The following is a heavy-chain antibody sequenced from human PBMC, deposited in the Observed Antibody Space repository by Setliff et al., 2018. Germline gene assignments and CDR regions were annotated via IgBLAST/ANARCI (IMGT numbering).Heavy chain of an antibody. J-gene: IGHJ6*02. CDR2: IKQDGSEK. CDR3: TRDQDYYGMDV. CDR1: GFTFSSYG. Sequence: GGSLRLSCAASGFTFSSYGMHWVRQAPGKGLEWVANIKQDGSEKYYVDSVKGRFTISRDNTKNSLYLQMNSLRGEDTAVYHCTRDQDYYGMDVWGQGTTVTVSS. V-gene: IGHV3-7*01.